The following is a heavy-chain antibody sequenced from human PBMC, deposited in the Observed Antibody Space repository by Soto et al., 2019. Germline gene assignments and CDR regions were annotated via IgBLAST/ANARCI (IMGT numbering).Heavy chain of an antibody. CDR2: FSGGGGGT. V-gene: IGHV3-23*01. J-gene: IGHJ4*02. CDR1: GFTLSDYG. D-gene: IGHD1-1*01. Sequence: EVQLLDSGGGLVQPGGSLRLSCAVSGFTLSDYGVTWVRQAPGKGLEWVSGFSGGGGGTLYADSVKGRFTISRDDSKNTAYLQMNSLGVEDTAVYYCVRWNGFGDHWGQGTLVTVSS. CDR3: VRWNGFGDH.